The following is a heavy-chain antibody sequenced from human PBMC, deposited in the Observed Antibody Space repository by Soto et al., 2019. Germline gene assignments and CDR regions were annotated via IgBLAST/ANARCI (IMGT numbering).Heavy chain of an antibody. D-gene: IGHD3-22*01. CDR3: ARRGFTYDSSGYDFDY. Sequence: GESLKISCKGSGYSFTSYWIGWVRQMPGKGLELIGIIYPGDSDTRYSPSFQGQVTISADKSISTAYLQWSSLKASDTAMDYCARRGFTYDSSGYDFDYWGQGTLVTVSS. V-gene: IGHV5-51*01. CDR1: GYSFTSYW. J-gene: IGHJ4*02. CDR2: IYPGDSDT.